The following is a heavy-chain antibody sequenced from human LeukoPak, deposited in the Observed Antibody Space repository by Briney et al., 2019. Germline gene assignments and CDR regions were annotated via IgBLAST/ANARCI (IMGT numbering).Heavy chain of an antibody. CDR1: GDSIGSYF. V-gene: IGHV4-4*09. D-gene: IGHD3-22*01. CDR2: IYHSGST. CDR3: ARWNSGYYDSGVDY. J-gene: IGHJ4*02. Sequence: LSETLSLTCTVSGDSIGSYFWSWIRQSPGKGLEWIGHIYHSGSTNYNPSLKSRVTISVDTSKNQFSLKLSSVTAADTAVYYCARWNSGYYDSGVDYWGQGTLVTVSS.